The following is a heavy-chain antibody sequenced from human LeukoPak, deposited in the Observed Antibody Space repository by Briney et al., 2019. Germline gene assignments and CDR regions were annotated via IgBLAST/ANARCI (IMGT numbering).Heavy chain of an antibody. CDR1: GGSFSGYY. D-gene: IGHD2-15*01. Sequence: SETLSLTCAVYGGSFSGYYWSWIRQPPGKGLEWIGEINHSGSTNYNPSLKSRVTISVDTSKNQFSLKLSSVTAADMAVYYCASVARGYFDYWGQGTLVTVSS. CDR3: ASVARGYFDY. V-gene: IGHV4-34*01. J-gene: IGHJ4*02. CDR2: INHSGST.